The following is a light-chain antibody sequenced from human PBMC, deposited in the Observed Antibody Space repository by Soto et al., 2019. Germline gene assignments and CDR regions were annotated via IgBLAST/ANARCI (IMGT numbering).Light chain of an antibody. Sequence: QSALTQPASVSGSPGQSITISCTGTSSDVGNYNYVSWYQQHPGKAPKLMIYGVSNRPSEVSNRFSGSKSGNTASLTISGLQAEDEADYYCSSYTSSRTWLFGGGTKVTVL. J-gene: IGLJ3*02. V-gene: IGLV2-14*01. CDR2: GVS. CDR1: SSDVGNYNY. CDR3: SSYTSSRTWL.